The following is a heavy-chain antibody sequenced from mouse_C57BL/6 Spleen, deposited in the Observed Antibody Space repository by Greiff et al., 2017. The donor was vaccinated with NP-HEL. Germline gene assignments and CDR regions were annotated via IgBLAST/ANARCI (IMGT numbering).Heavy chain of an antibody. CDR2: ISDGGSYT. CDR1: GFTFSSYA. V-gene: IGHV5-4*01. J-gene: IGHJ3*01. Sequence: EVKVVESGGGLVKPGGSLKLSCAASGFTFSSYAMSWVRQTPEKRLEWVATISDGGSYTYYPDNVKGRFTISRDNAKNNLYLQMSHLKSEDTARYYCAREDAWFAYWGQGTLVTVSA. CDR3: AREDAWFAY.